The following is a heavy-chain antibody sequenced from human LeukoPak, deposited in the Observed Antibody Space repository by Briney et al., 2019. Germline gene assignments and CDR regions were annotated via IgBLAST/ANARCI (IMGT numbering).Heavy chain of an antibody. CDR1: GFIFSSYS. CDR2: ISSSSSYI. CDR3: ARMRSDSYDSSGYFG. J-gene: IGHJ4*02. Sequence: GGSLRLSCAASGFIFSSYSMNWVRQAPGKGLEWVSSISSSSSYIYYADSVKGRFTISRDNAKNSLYLQMNSLRAEDTAVYYCARMRSDSYDSSGYFGWGQGTLVTVSS. D-gene: IGHD3-22*01. V-gene: IGHV3-21*01.